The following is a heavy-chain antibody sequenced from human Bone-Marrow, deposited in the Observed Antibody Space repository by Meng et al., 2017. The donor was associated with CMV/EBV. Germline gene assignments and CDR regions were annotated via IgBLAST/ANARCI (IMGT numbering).Heavy chain of an antibody. Sequence: ASVKVSCKASGYTFTSYDINWVRQATGQGLEWMGWMNPNSGGTNYAQKFQGRVTMTRDTSISTAYMELSRLRSDDTAVYYCARDLTGYCSSTSCYTSHYYYGMDVWGQGTTVTVSS. V-gene: IGHV1-2*02. CDR3: ARDLTGYCSSTSCYTSHYYYGMDV. D-gene: IGHD2-2*02. CDR2: MNPNSGGT. CDR1: GYTFTSYD. J-gene: IGHJ6*02.